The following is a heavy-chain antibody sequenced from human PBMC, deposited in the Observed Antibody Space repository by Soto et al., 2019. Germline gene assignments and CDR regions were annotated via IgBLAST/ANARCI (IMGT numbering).Heavy chain of an antibody. J-gene: IGHJ6*02. Sequence: GGSLRLSCAASGFTFSSYDMHWVRQATGKGLEWVSAIGTAGDTYYPGSVKGRFTITRENAKNSLYLQMNSLRAEDTAVYYCARDRSSSSGYYYYGMDVWGQGTTVTVSS. CDR1: GFTFSSYD. D-gene: IGHD6-6*01. CDR2: IGTAGDT. CDR3: ARDRSSSSGYYYYGMDV. V-gene: IGHV3-13*01.